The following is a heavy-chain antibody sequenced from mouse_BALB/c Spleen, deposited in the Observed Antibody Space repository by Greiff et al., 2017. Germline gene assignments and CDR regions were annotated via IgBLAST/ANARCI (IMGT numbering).Heavy chain of an antibody. CDR1: GYTFTSYW. D-gene: IGHD3-3*01. V-gene: IGHV1-69*02. CDR3: TRGTGGDY. CDR2: IDPSDSYT. Sequence: QVQLQQSGAEIVKPGASVKLSCKASGYTFTSYWMHWVKQRPGQGLEWIGEIDPSDSYTNYNQKFKGKATLTVDKSSSTAYMQLSSLTSEDSAVYYCTRGTGGDYWGQGTTLTVSS. J-gene: IGHJ2*01.